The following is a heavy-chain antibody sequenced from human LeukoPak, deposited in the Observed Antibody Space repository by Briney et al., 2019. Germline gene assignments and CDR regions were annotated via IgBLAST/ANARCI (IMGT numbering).Heavy chain of an antibody. Sequence: GRSLRLSCAASGFSFSSHGMHWVRQAPGKGLEWVAVIWYDGTHKYYADSVKRRFNISRNNSKNTLYLQMNSLRAEDTAVYYCAKAPTSDYYYYMDVWGKGTTVTVSS. V-gene: IGHV3-33*06. CDR2: IWYDGTHK. J-gene: IGHJ6*03. CDR1: GFSFSSHG. D-gene: IGHD4-11*01. CDR3: AKAPTSDYYYYMDV.